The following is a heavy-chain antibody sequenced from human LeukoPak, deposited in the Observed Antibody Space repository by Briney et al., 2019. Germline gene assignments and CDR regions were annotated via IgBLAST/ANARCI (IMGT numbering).Heavy chain of an antibody. CDR3: ARVGYCTNGVCYSSHWFDP. J-gene: IGHJ5*02. Sequence: GGSLRLSCSASGFTFSTYWMSWVRQAPGKGLEWVANMRRDGNEIYYLDSVRGRFTISRDNAKDSLYLQMNSLRAKDTAVYYCARVGYCTNGVCYSSHWFDPWGQGTLVTVFS. D-gene: IGHD2-8*01. V-gene: IGHV3-7*01. CDR2: MRRDGNEI. CDR1: GFTFSTYW.